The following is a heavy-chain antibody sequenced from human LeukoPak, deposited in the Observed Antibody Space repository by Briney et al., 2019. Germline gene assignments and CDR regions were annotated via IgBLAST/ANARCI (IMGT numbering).Heavy chain of an antibody. D-gene: IGHD3-10*01. V-gene: IGHV3-23*01. CDR2: ISGSGGST. CDR3: AKVGGVTMVRGTDY. CDR1: GFTFSSYA. J-gene: IGHJ4*02. Sequence: GGSLRLSCAASGFTFSSYAMSWVRQAPGKGLEWVSAISGSGGSTYHADSVKGRFTISRDNSKNTLYLQMNSLRAEDTAVYYCAKVGGVTMVRGTDYWGQGTLVTVSS.